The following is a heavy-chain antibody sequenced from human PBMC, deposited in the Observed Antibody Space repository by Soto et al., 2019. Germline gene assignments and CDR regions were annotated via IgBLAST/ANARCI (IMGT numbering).Heavy chain of an antibody. D-gene: IGHD1-7*01. Sequence: ASVKVSCKASGYTFTGHFLHWVRQAPGQGLEWMGWINPNSGATNSAPKVQGRVTMTSDTSIRTVYLEMNRLTSDDTAIYYCVRQWNSRPYNWLDAWGQG. CDR3: VRQWNSRPYNWLDA. CDR2: INPNSGAT. V-gene: IGHV1-2*02. J-gene: IGHJ5*02. CDR1: GYTFTGHF.